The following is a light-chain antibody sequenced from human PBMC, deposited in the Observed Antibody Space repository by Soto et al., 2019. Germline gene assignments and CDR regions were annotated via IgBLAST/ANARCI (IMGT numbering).Light chain of an antibody. CDR2: DAS. CDR1: QSVGSY. V-gene: IGKV3-11*01. Sequence: TLSLSPGERATLSCRASQSVGSYLAWYQQKPGQAPRLLIYDASNRATGIPARFSGSGSGTDFTLTISSLEPEDFAVYYCQQRSNWPWTFGQGTKVDIK. J-gene: IGKJ1*01. CDR3: QQRSNWPWT.